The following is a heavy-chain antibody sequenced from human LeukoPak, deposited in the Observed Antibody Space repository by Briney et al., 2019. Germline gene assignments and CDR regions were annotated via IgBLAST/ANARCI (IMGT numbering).Heavy chain of an antibody. Sequence: PSETLSLTCAVYGGSFSGYYWSWIRQPPGKGLEWIGEINHSGSTNYNPSLKSRVTISVDTSKNQFSLKLSSVTAADTAVYYCATWHGAGSYYKKGQDYDYWGQGTMVNVPS. V-gene: IGHV4-34*01. CDR2: INHSGST. CDR3: ATWHGAGSYYKKGQDYDY. CDR1: GGSFSGYY. D-gene: IGHD3-10*01. J-gene: IGHJ4*02.